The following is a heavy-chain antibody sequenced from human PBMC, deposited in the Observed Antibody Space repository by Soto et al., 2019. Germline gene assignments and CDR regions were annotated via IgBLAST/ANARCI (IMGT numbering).Heavy chain of an antibody. J-gene: IGHJ5*02. CDR1: GGSIANYY. D-gene: IGHD3-16*01. Sequence: SETLSLTCTVSGGSIANYYWSWIRQPAGKGLEWIGRMYTKERTNYNLSLKSRVTMSVDTSKNQFSLKLNAVTAADTAVYYCARDDYKDGGNNWFDPWGQGTLVTVSS. V-gene: IGHV4-4*07. CDR2: MYTKERT. CDR3: ARDDYKDGGNNWFDP.